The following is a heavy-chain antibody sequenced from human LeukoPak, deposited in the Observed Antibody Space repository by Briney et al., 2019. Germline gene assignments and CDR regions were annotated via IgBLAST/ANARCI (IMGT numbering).Heavy chain of an antibody. CDR3: AKGLRGHPYYFDY. CDR2: INWNGGST. Sequence: PGGSLRLSCAASGFTLSSYAMSWVRQGPGNGMEWGSGINWNGGSTGYADSGKGRFTISRDNAKNSLYLQMNSLRAEDTAVYYCAKGLRGHPYYFDYWGQGTLVAVSS. D-gene: IGHD2-21*01. CDR1: GFTLSSYA. V-gene: IGHV3-20*04. J-gene: IGHJ4*02.